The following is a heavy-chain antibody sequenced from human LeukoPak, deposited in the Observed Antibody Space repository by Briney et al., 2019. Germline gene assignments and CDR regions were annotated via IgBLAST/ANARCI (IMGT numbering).Heavy chain of an antibody. Sequence: ASVKVSCKASGYTFTSYDINWVRQATGQGLEWMGWMNPNSGNTGYAQKFQGRVTMTRNTSISTAYMELSSLRSEDTAVYYCARAAVAEAGDIDYWGQGTLVTVSS. CDR3: ARAAVAEAGDIDY. J-gene: IGHJ4*02. V-gene: IGHV1-8*01. CDR2: MNPNSGNT. CDR1: GYTFTSYD. D-gene: IGHD6-19*01.